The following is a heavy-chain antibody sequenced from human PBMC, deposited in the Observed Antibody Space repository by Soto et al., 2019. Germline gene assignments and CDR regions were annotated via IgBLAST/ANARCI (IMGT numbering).Heavy chain of an antibody. CDR1: GGSITSGGYY. CDR3: ARGQNYGLLSYRPYYHYYGMDV. Sequence: QVQLQESGPGLVKPSQTLSLTCTVSGGSITSGGYYWSWIRQHPGKGLDWIGYIYYSGSTNYNPSLKSRASILGDPSKNQFSLKLSSVTAADTAVYYCARGQNYGLLSYRPYYHYYGMDVWGQGATVTVSS. V-gene: IGHV4-31*03. CDR2: IYYSGST. D-gene: IGHD3-10*01. J-gene: IGHJ6*02.